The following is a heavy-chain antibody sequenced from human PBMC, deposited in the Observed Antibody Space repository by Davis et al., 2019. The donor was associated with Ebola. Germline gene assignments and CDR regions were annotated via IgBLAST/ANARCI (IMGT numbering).Heavy chain of an antibody. D-gene: IGHD3-10*01. CDR1: GYTFTGYY. Sequence: ASVKVSCKASGYTFTGYYMHWVRQAPGQGLEWMGIINPSGGSTSYAQKFQGRVTMTRDTSTSTVYMELSSLRSEDTAVYYCARGSGSRIIWFRESHFDYWGQGTLVTVSS. V-gene: IGHV1-46*01. CDR2: INPSGGST. CDR3: ARGSGSRIIWFRESHFDY. J-gene: IGHJ4*02.